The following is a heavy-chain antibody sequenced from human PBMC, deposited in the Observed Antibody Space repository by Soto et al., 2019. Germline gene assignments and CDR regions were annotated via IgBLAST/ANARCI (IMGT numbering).Heavy chain of an antibody. V-gene: IGHV3-48*02. CDR2: ITDSSDTV. CDR1: GFSFSNYN. D-gene: IGHD3-3*01. J-gene: IGHJ4*02. Sequence: PGRSLSLSCVASGFSFSNYNMNWVRQAPEEGLWCVSYITDSSDTVHYADSVRGRLTIPRNNAESSPYLQMNSLRDEDTAVYFCARDFGHGYYLDYWGRGTLVTVSS. CDR3: ARDFGHGYYLDY.